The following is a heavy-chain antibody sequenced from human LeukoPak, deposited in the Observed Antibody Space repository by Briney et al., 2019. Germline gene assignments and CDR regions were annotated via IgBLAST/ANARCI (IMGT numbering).Heavy chain of an antibody. CDR1: GYTFTGYY. CDR3: ARDSDYYDSSGYYALPTGY. Sequence: ASVKVSCKASGYTFTGYYMHWVRQAPGQGLEWMGRINPNSGGTNYAQKLQGRVTMTTDTSTSTAYMELRSLRSDDTAVYYCARDSDYYDSSGYYALPTGYWGQGTLVTVSS. D-gene: IGHD3-22*01. J-gene: IGHJ4*02. V-gene: IGHV1-2*06. CDR2: INPNSGGT.